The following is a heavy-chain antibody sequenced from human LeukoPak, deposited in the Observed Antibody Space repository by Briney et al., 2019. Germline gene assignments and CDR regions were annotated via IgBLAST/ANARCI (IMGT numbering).Heavy chain of an antibody. J-gene: IGHJ6*02. CDR2: ISAYNGNT. Sequence: ASVKVSCKASGYTFTSYGISWVRQAPGQGLEWMGWISAYNGNTNYAQKLQGRVTKTTDTSTSTAYMELRSLRSDDTAVYYCARDPSYSSSYYYGMDVWGQGTTVTVSS. CDR1: GYTFTSYG. CDR3: ARDPSYSSSYYYGMDV. V-gene: IGHV1-18*01. D-gene: IGHD6-13*01.